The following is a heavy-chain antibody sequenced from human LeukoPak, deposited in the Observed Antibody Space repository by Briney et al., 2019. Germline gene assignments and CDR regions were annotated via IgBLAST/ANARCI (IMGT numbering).Heavy chain of an antibody. CDR1: GYTFTSYG. V-gene: IGHV1-18*01. J-gene: IGHJ4*02. CDR3: AAVGYSSGWYERKTTFDY. CDR2: ISAYNGNT. D-gene: IGHD6-19*01. Sequence: ASVKVSCKASGYTFTSYGISWVRQVPGQGLEWMGWISAYNGNTNYAQKLQGRVTMTTDTSTSTAYMELRSLRSDDTAVYYCAAVGYSSGWYERKTTFDYWGQGTLVTVSS.